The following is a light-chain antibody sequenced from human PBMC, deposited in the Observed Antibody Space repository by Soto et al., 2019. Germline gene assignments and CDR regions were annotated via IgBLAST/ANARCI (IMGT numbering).Light chain of an antibody. CDR1: QSISSN. Sequence: EIVMTQSPATLSVSPGERATLSCRASQSISSNLAWYQQKPGQPPRLLIYGASARATGIPARFSGSGSGTEFTLTISSLQPEDFAVYYCQQYYNWPRTFGQGTKVDIK. CDR2: GAS. CDR3: QQYYNWPRT. J-gene: IGKJ1*01. V-gene: IGKV3-15*01.